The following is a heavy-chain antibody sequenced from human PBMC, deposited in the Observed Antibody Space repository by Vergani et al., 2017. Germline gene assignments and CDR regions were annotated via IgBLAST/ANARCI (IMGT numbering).Heavy chain of an antibody. CDR2: IYYSGST. V-gene: IGHV4-39*01. CDR1: GGSISSSSYY. D-gene: IGHD6-19*01. CDR3: ARGPPARRSSGWFVHY. Sequence: QLQLQESGPGLVKPSETLSLTCTVSGGSISSSSYYWGWIRQPPGKGLEWIGSIYYSGSTYYNPSLKRRVTISVDTSKNQFSLKLSSVTAADTAVYYCARGPPARRSSGWFVHYWGQGTLVTVSS. J-gene: IGHJ4*02.